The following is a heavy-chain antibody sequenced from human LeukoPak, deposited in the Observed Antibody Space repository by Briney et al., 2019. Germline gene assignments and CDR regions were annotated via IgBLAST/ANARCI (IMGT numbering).Heavy chain of an antibody. CDR1: GFNLKFYG. Sequence: GGSLRLSCSTSGFNLKFYGMNWFRQAPGKGLQWVAHIRFDGSQKKYLDSVKGRFTISRDTSENSLFLQMNSLRPEDTAVYYCAQDLHMYFYDTSASDSWGPGTLVTVSS. V-gene: IGHV3-30*02. CDR3: AQDLHMYFYDTSASDS. J-gene: IGHJ4*02. D-gene: IGHD3-22*01. CDR2: IRFDGSQK.